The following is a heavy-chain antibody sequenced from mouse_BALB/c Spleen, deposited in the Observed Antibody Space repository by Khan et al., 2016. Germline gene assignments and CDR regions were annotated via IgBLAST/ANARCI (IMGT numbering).Heavy chain of an antibody. Sequence: EVKLLESGGGLVQPGGSLKLSCAASGFDFSRYWMNWVRQAPGKGLEWIGEINPDSSTINYTPSLKDNFIISRDNAKNTLYLQMSKVRSEDTALSYSVREEDDGGAWFAYWGQGTLVTVSA. J-gene: IGHJ3*01. CDR2: INPDSSTI. D-gene: IGHD1-2*01. V-gene: IGHV4-1*02. CDR3: VREEDDGGAWFAY. CDR1: GFDFSRYW.